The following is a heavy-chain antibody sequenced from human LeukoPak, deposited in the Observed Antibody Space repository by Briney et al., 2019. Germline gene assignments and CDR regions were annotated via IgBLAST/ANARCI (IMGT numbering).Heavy chain of an antibody. CDR1: GYSISSGYY. V-gene: IGHV4-38-2*01. CDR2: IYHSGSS. J-gene: IGHJ4*02. Sequence: SETLSLTCAVSGYSISSGYYWGWIRQPPGKGLEWIGSIYHSGSSYSNPSLKSRVTISVDTSKNQFSLKLSSVTAADTAVYYCASSGYWGQGTLVTVSS. CDR3: ASSGY. D-gene: IGHD3-10*01.